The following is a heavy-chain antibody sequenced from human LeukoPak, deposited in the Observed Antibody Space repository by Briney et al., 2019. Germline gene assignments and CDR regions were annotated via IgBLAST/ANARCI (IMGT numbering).Heavy chain of an antibody. CDR2: IYYSGST. Sequence: PSETLSLTCTVSGGSISSYYWSWIRQPPGKGLEWIGYIYYSGSTNYNPSLKSRVTISVDTSKNQFSLKLSSVTAADTAVYYCARVVVVPAARAYYYYYYYMDVWGKGTTVTVS. D-gene: IGHD2-2*01. CDR1: GGSISSYY. CDR3: ARVVVVPAARAYYYYYYYMDV. V-gene: IGHV4-59*01. J-gene: IGHJ6*03.